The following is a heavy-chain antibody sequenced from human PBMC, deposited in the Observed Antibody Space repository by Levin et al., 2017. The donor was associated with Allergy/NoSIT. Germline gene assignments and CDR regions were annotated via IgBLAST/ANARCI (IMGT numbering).Heavy chain of an antibody. CDR2: IYSGGST. CDR1: GFTVSSNY. V-gene: IGHV3-53*01. J-gene: IGHJ6*03. D-gene: IGHD6-13*01. CDR3: ARESAAAGTGYYYMDV. Sequence: GGSLRLSCAASGFTVSSNYMSWVRQAPGKGLEWVSVIYSGGSTYYADSVKGRFTISRDNSKNTLYLQMNSLRAEDTAVYYCARESAAAGTGYYYMDVWGKGTTVTVSS.